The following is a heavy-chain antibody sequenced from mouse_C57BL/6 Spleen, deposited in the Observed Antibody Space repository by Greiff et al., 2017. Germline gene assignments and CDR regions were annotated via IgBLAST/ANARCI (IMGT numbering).Heavy chain of an antibody. CDR1: GYTFTDYE. Sequence: QVQLKQSGAELVRPGASVTLSCKASGYTFTDYEMHWVKQTPVHGLEWIGAIDPETGGTAYNQKFKGKAILTADKSSSTAYMELRSLTSEDSAVYYCTRSLSPQAWFAYWGQGTLVTVSA. V-gene: IGHV1-15*01. CDR2: IDPETGGT. CDR3: TRSLSPQAWFAY. D-gene: IGHD2-3*01. J-gene: IGHJ3*01.